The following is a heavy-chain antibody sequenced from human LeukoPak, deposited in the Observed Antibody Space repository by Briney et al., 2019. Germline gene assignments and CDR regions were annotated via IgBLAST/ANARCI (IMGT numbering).Heavy chain of an antibody. D-gene: IGHD2-15*01. J-gene: IGHJ4*02. CDR3: AREYGVAQKE. V-gene: IGHV3-74*01. CDR2: VNYDGSRI. CDR1: GFTFSSYW. Sequence: PGGSLRLSCAASGFTFSSYWMHWVRQAPGKGLVWVSRVNYDGSRIGYADSVKGRFAISGDNAKNTLYLQMNSLRAEDTAVYYCAREYGVAQKEWGQGTPVTVSS.